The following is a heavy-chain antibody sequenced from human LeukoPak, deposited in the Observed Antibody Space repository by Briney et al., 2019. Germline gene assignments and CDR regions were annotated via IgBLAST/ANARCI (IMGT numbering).Heavy chain of an antibody. CDR3: AREDYDILTTEFDP. D-gene: IGHD3-9*01. CDR1: GGSISSGSYY. V-gene: IGHV4-61*02. CDR2: IYTSGST. Sequence: SQTPSLTCTVSGGSISSGSYYWSWIRQPAGKGLEWIGRIYTSGSTNYNPSLKSRVTISVDTSKNQFSLKLSSVTAADTAVYYCAREDYDILTTEFDPWGQGTLVTVSS. J-gene: IGHJ5*02.